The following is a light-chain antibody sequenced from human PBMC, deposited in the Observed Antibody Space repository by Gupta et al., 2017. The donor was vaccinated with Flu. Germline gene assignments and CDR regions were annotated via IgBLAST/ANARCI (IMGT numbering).Light chain of an antibody. CDR3: GTWDRSRSAGG. J-gene: IGLJ3*02. CDR2: EDD. CDR1: SSNIGGHY. Sequence: QSVLTQPPSVSAAPGQRVTISCSGSSSNIGGHYVSWYQQVPGTAPKLLIYEDDKRPSGIPDRFSASKSGTTATLDITGLQTGDEADYFCGTWDRSRSAGGFGGGTKLTVL. V-gene: IGLV1-51*02.